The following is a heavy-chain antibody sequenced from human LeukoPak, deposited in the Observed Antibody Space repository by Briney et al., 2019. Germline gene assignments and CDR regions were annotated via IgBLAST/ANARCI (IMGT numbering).Heavy chain of an antibody. CDR2: ISSSSSYI. CDR1: GFTFSSYS. CDR3: AREIGRDKRVYYFDY. V-gene: IGHV3-21*01. D-gene: IGHD2-15*01. J-gene: IGHJ4*02. Sequence: MAGGSLGLSCAASGFTFSSYSMNWVRQAPGKGLEWVSSISSSSSYIYYADSVKGRFTISRDNAKNSLYLQMNSLRAEDTAVYYCAREIGRDKRVYYFDYWGQGTLVTVSS.